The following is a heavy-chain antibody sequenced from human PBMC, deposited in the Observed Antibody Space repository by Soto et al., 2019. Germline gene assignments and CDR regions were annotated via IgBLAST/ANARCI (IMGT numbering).Heavy chain of an antibody. D-gene: IGHD3-10*02. CDR2: ISSGGST. CDR3: ARDTFGGAYDVVH. Sequence: EVQLVESGGGLVQPGGSLRLSCAASGFTVSSFYMTWVRQAPGKGLQWVAVISSGGSTYYADSVKGRFTIYRDNSKNTLYLEMNSLRAEDTAVYYCARDTFGGAYDVVHGGQGTLVTVSS. CDR1: GFTVSSFY. J-gene: IGHJ4*02. V-gene: IGHV3-66*01.